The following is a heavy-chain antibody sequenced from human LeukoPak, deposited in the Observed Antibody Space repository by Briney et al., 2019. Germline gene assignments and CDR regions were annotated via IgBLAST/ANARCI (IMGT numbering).Heavy chain of an antibody. Sequence: PGGSLRLYCAASGFTFSSYGMHWVRQAPGKGLKWVAVISYDGSNKYYADSVKGRFTISRDNSKSTLYLQMNSLRAEDTAVYYCAKDGNYGSGSSPFDYWGQGTLVTVSS. J-gene: IGHJ4*02. CDR3: AKDGNYGSGSSPFDY. CDR1: GFTFSSYG. V-gene: IGHV3-30*18. D-gene: IGHD3-10*01. CDR2: ISYDGSNK.